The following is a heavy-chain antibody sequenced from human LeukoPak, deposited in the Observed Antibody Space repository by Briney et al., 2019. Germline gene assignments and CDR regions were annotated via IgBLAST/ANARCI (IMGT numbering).Heavy chain of an antibody. Sequence: PGGSLRLSCAASGFTFSSYAMSWVRQAPGKGLEWVSTISAGGGSTYYADSVKGRFTISRDNSKNTLYLQMNSLRADDTAVYYCAKVDYGDYGAFDIWGQGTMVTVSS. CDR3: AKVDYGDYGAFDI. J-gene: IGHJ3*02. D-gene: IGHD4-17*01. CDR2: ISAGGGST. V-gene: IGHV3-23*01. CDR1: GFTFSSYA.